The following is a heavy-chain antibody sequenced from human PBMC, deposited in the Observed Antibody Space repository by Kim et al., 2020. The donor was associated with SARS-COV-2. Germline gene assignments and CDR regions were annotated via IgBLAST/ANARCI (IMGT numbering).Heavy chain of an antibody. CDR3: ARDGGYCSGGSCYTFDY. D-gene: IGHD2-15*01. CDR2: IYSGGST. CDR1: GFTVSSNY. Sequence: GGSLRLSCAASGFTVSSNYMSWVRQAPGKGLEWVSVIYSGGSTYYADSVKGRFTISRDNSKNTLYLQMNSLRAEDTAVYYCARDGGYCSGGSCYTFDYWGQGTLVTVSS. V-gene: IGHV3-53*01. J-gene: IGHJ4*02.